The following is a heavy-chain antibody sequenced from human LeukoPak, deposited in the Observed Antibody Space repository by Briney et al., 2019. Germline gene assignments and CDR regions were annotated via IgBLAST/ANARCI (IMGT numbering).Heavy chain of an antibody. D-gene: IGHD3-22*01. CDR1: GGSISSSSYY. CDR2: IYHSGST. V-gene: IGHV4-39*07. J-gene: IGHJ5*02. Sequence: PSETLSLTCTVSGGSISSSSYYWGWIRQPPGKGLEWIGSIYHSGSTYYNPSLKSRVTISVDTSKNQFSLKLSSVTAADTAVYYCARGAFDSSGYYLNWFDPWGQGTLVTVSS. CDR3: ARGAFDSSGYYLNWFDP.